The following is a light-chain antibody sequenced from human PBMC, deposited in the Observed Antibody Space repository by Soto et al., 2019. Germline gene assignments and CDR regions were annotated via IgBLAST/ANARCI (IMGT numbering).Light chain of an antibody. J-gene: IGKJ4*01. Sequence: DIRMTQSPSSLSASVGDRVTITCRASASISNYLNWYQQTPGKAPNLLIYAASSLQSGVPSRFSGGGSGTDFTLTISSLQPEDFATYYCQQVNVYPSTFGGGTKVDIK. V-gene: IGKV1-39*01. CDR3: QQVNVYPST. CDR2: AAS. CDR1: ASISNY.